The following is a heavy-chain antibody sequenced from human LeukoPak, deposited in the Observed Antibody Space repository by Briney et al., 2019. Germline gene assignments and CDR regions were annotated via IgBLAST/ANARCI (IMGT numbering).Heavy chain of an antibody. J-gene: IGHJ5*02. CDR3: AGLYYYDSSGFDP. Sequence: SETLSLTCTVSGGSISDYYWSWIRQSPGKGLEWVGYIYYSGTTNYNPSLKSRVTISVDTSKNQFSLKLSSVTAADTAFYYCAGLYYYDSSGFDPWGQGTLVTVSS. CDR1: GGSISDYY. D-gene: IGHD3-22*01. V-gene: IGHV4-59*12. CDR2: IYYSGTT.